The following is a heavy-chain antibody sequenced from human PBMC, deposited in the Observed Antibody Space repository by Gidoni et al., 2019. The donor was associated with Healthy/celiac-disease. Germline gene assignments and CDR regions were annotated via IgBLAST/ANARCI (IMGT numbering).Heavy chain of an antibody. D-gene: IGHD6-13*01. J-gene: IGHJ4*02. CDR1: GFTFGDYA. CDR3: TRQDLSGYSSSWPTHPYFDY. CDR2: IRSKSYGGTT. V-gene: IGHV3-49*03. Sequence: EVQLVEVGGGLVQQGRSLRLSCTASGFTFGDYAMSWFRQDPGNGLEWVGFIRSKSYGGTTEYASSVKGRFTISRDDSKIIAYLQMNSLKTEDTAVYYCTRQDLSGYSSSWPTHPYFDYWGQGTLVTVSS.